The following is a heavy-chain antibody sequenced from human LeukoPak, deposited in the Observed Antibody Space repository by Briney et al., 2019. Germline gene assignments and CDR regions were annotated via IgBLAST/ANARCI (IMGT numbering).Heavy chain of an antibody. J-gene: IGHJ3*02. D-gene: IGHD4-11*01. CDR1: GFTLNNAW. CDR3: ATPTTTSYAFDI. CDR2: IKSKTDGGTT. Sequence: GGSLRLSCAASGFTLNNAWMNWVRQAPGKGLEWVGRIKSKTDGGTTDYAALVKGRFTISRDDSKNTLYLQMNSLKTEDTAVYYCATPTTTSYAFDIWGQGTMVTVSS. V-gene: IGHV3-15*01.